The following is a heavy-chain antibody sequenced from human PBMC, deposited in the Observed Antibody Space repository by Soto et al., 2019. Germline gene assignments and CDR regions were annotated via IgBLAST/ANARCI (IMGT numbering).Heavy chain of an antibody. V-gene: IGHV4-4*02. CDR2: IWHTGRP. D-gene: IGHD2-15*01. J-gene: IGHJ4*02. CDR1: GDSLTNNHW. CDR3: VRDSRTGCSSINCYMH. Sequence: QLQLRESGPGLVQPSGTLSLTCDVSGDSLTNNHWWSCVRLAPGKGLEWIGEIWHTGRPNYNPSLKSRVAISIDKSKNQFSLKLSSVTAADTAVYYCVRDSRTGCSSINCYMHWGQGTLVTVSS.